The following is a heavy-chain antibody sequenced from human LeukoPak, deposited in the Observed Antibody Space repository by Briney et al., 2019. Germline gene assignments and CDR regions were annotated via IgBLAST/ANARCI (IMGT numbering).Heavy chain of an antibody. CDR3: ARPGIAAAHDAFDI. CDR1: GGTFSSYA. J-gene: IGHJ3*02. Sequence: SVKVSCKASGGTFSSYAISWVRQAPGQGLEWMGGIIPIFGTANYAQKFQGRVTITADKSTSTAYMELSSLRSEDTAVYYCARPGIAAAHDAFDIWGQGTMVTVSS. D-gene: IGHD6-13*01. V-gene: IGHV1-69*06. CDR2: IIPIFGTA.